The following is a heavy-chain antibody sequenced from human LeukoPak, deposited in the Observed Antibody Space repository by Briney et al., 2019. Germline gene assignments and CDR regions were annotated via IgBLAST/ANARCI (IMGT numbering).Heavy chain of an antibody. CDR1: GGSFSGYY. CDR2: IYYSGST. V-gene: IGHV4-31*11. D-gene: IGHD3-9*01. Sequence: SETLSLTCAVYGGSFSGYYWSWIRQHPGKGLEWIGYIYYSGSTYYNPSLKSRVTISVDTSKNQFSLKLSSVTAADMAVYYCARGTYFFDYWGQGTLVTVSS. J-gene: IGHJ4*02. CDR3: ARGTYFFDY.